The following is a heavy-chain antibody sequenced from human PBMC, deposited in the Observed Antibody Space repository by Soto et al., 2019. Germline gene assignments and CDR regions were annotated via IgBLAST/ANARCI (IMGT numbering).Heavy chain of an antibody. D-gene: IGHD1-26*01. CDR1: GFPFNKFG. CDR2: ISYDGSYQ. CDR3: AKGGEVGGVLGDH. V-gene: IGHV3-30*18. J-gene: IGHJ4*02. Sequence: QVQLVESGGGVVQPGTSLRLSCEASGFPFNKFGMHWVRQAPGKGLEWVAFISYDGSYQYYADSVQGRLTITRDNSMNTLNMQLNSLRREDTAVYYCAKGGEVGGVLGDHWGQGTLVTVSS.